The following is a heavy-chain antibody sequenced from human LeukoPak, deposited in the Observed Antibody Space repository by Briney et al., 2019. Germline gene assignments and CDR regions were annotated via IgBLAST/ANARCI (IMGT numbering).Heavy chain of an antibody. Sequence: SETLSLTCTVSGGSISSGNYYWSWIRQPAGKGLEWIGRIYTSGSTNYNPSLKSRVTISIDTSKNQFSPKLSSVTAADTAVYYCVITVKVSTFDIWGQGTMVTVSS. CDR1: GGSISSGNYY. CDR2: IYTSGST. J-gene: IGHJ3*02. CDR3: VITVKVSTFDI. V-gene: IGHV4-61*02. D-gene: IGHD3-16*01.